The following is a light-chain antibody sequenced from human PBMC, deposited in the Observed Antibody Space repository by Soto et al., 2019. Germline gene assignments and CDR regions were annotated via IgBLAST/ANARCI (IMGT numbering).Light chain of an antibody. J-gene: IGLJ3*02. CDR2: NDN. Sequence: QSVLTQPPSVSGAPGQRVTISCTGSSSNIGAGFDVHWYHQIAGTAPKLLIYNDNQRPSGVPDRFSGSKSGTSASLAISGLHSDDEADYYCAAWDDSLNGLLFGGGTQLTVL. CDR3: AAWDDSLNGLL. CDR1: SSNIGAGFD. V-gene: IGLV1-40*01.